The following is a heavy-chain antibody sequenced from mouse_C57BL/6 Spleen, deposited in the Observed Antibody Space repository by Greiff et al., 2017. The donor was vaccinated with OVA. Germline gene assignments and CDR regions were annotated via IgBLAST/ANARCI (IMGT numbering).Heavy chain of an antibody. V-gene: IGHV1-72*01. D-gene: IGHD1-1*01. J-gene: IGHJ1*03. CDR1: GYTFTSYW. CDR2: IDPNSGGT. CDR3: AREEITTDEGYFDV. Sequence: QVHVKQPGAELVKPGASVKLSCKASGYTFTSYWMHWVKQRPGRGLEWIGRIDPNSGGTKYNEKFKSKATLTVDKPSSTAYMQLSSLTSEDSAVYDCAREEITTDEGYFDVWGTGTTVTVSS.